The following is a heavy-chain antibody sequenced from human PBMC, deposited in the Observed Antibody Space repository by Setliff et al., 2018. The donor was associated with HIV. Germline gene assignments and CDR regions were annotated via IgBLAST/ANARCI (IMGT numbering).Heavy chain of an antibody. CDR3: ASQRGPSVKDQPGSMDV. Sequence: LRLSCAASGFTFRSYWMYWVRQVPGKGLVWVSRIDGDGTGTIYADSVKGRFTISRDNSKNTLYLQMNSLRSEDTAVYYCASQRGPSVKDQPGSMDVWGQGTTVTVSS. CDR2: IDGDGTGT. J-gene: IGHJ6*02. CDR1: GFTFRSYW. D-gene: IGHD3-10*01. V-gene: IGHV3-74*01.